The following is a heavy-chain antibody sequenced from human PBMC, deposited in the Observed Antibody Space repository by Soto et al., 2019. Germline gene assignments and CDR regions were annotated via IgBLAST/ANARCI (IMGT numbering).Heavy chain of an antibody. CDR2: IYSGGTT. CDR3: AGEDRGVRGADF. V-gene: IGHV3-53*01. Sequence: EVQLVESGGGLIQPGGSLRLSCAASGFTVSTNYMSWVRQAPGKGVEWVSVIYSGGTTYYADSVKGRFTNSRDNSQNPLYLHMNNLRAEDTAVYYCAGEDRGVRGADFWGQGTLVTVSS. D-gene: IGHD3-10*01. J-gene: IGHJ4*02. CDR1: GFTVSTNY.